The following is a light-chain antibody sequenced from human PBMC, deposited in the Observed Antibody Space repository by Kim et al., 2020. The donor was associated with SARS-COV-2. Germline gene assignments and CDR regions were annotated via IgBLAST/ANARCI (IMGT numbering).Light chain of an antibody. CDR3: QQYGSSPLT. V-gene: IGKV3-20*01. J-gene: IGKJ4*01. CDR1: QSVSSSY. CDR2: GAS. Sequence: LSPGERATLSCRASQSVSSSYLAWYQQKPGQAPRLLIYGASSRATGIPDRFSGSGSGTDFTLTISRLEPEDFAVYYCQQYGSSPLTFGGGTKVEIK.